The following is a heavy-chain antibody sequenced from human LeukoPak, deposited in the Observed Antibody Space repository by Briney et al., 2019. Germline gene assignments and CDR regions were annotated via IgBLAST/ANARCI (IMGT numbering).Heavy chain of an antibody. Sequence: PSETLSLTCSVSGGSLSDYYWSWIRPPAGKGLEWIGRIYTSGSTNYHPSLKSRGTMSVDTARNQISLKLSSVTAADTAVYYCARTKGGYYDSGYYGGHYFDYWGQGTLVTVSS. CDR1: GGSLSDYY. CDR2: IYTSGST. CDR3: ARTKGGYYDSGYYGGHYFDY. J-gene: IGHJ4*02. V-gene: IGHV4-4*07. D-gene: IGHD3-22*01.